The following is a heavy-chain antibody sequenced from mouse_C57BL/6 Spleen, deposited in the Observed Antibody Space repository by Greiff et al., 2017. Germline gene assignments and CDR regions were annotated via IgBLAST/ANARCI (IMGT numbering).Heavy chain of an antibody. D-gene: IGHD2-4*01. CDR1: GYTFTSYW. CDR2: IHPNSGST. J-gene: IGHJ3*01. V-gene: IGHV1-64*01. Sequence: VQLQQSGAELVKPGASVKLSCKASGYTFTSYWMHWVKQRPGQGLEWIGMIHPNSGSTNYNEKFKSKATLTVDKSSSTAYMQLSSLTSEDSAFYYCAREGDYDMAWFAYWGQGTLVTVSA. CDR3: AREGDYDMAWFAY.